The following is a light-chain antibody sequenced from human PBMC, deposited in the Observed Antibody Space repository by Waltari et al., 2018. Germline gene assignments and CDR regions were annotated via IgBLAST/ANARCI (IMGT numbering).Light chain of an antibody. V-gene: IGKV4-1*01. J-gene: IGKJ2*01. CDR3: QHYYSTPVT. Sequence: DIVMTQSPDSLAVSLGERATLNCKSSQSVLYSSNNKNYLAWYQQKAAPPPKLLIYWSSTRESGVPDRFSGSASGTDFTLTISSLQAEDVSLYFCQHYYSTPVTFGQGTKLEI. CDR1: QSVLYSSNNKNY. CDR2: WSS.